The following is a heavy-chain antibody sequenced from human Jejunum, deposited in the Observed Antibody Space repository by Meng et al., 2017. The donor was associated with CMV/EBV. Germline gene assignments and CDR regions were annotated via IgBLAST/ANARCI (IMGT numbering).Heavy chain of an antibody. D-gene: IGHD6-6*01. CDR2: ITGSGSRT. Sequence: GSRRLSCAASGFSFRNFDMSWARQAPGKGLEWVATITGSGSRTHYADSVKGRFTISRDNSKNTLYLQINSLRVEDTAIYYCDASDYWGQGTQVTVSS. CDR1: GFSFRNFD. J-gene: IGHJ4*02. V-gene: IGHV3-23*01. CDR3: DASDY.